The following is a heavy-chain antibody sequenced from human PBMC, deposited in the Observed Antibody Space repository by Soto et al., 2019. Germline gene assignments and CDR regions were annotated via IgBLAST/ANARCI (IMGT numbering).Heavy chain of an antibody. V-gene: IGHV1-18*01. CDR2: ISAYNGNT. Sequence: GASVKVSCKASGYTFTNYGISWVRQAPGQGLEWMGWISAYNGNTNYAQKLQGRVTMTTDTSTSTAYMELRSLRSDDTAVYYCARDRAGAAADPKGNWFDPWGQGTLVTV. CDR1: GYTFTNYG. D-gene: IGHD6-13*01. J-gene: IGHJ5*02. CDR3: ARDRAGAAADPKGNWFDP.